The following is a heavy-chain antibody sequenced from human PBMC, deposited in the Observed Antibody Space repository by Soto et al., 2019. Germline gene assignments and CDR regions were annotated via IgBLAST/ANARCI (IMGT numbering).Heavy chain of an antibody. Sequence: WIRQPPGKALEWLAHIFSNDEKSYSTSLKGRLTISKDTSKSQVVLTMTNMDPVDTATYYCARIIDYGGPHFDYWGQGTLVNVSS. V-gene: IGHV2-26*01. J-gene: IGHJ4*02. CDR2: IFSNDEK. D-gene: IGHD4-17*01. CDR3: ARIIDYGGPHFDY.